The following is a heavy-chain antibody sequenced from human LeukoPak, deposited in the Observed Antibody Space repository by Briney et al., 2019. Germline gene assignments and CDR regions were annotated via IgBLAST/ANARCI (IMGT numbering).Heavy chain of an antibody. D-gene: IGHD3-22*01. J-gene: IGHJ4*02. CDR1: GFTFSSYS. CDR2: ISSSSSYI. CDR3: ARDLYYYDSKSPLDY. V-gene: IGHV3-21*01. Sequence: GGSLRLSCAASGFTFSSYSMNWVRQAPGKGLEWVSSISSSSSYIYYADSVKGRFTISRDNSKNTLYLQMNSLRAEDTAVYYCARDLYYYDSKSPLDYWGQGTLVTVSS.